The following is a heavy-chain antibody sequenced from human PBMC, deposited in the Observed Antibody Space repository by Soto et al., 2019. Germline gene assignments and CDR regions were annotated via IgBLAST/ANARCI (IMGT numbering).Heavy chain of an antibody. D-gene: IGHD4-17*01. J-gene: IGHJ4*02. Sequence: ASVKVSCKASGYSFTSYLLHWVRQAPGHRPEWMGWINAGSGHTKYSQRFQARVTFTGDTSADTAYMELSSLTSEDTVLYYCARDRSFGSGDYYFDYWGQGTLVTVSS. V-gene: IGHV1-3*01. CDR2: INAGSGHT. CDR1: GYSFTSYL. CDR3: ARDRSFGSGDYYFDY.